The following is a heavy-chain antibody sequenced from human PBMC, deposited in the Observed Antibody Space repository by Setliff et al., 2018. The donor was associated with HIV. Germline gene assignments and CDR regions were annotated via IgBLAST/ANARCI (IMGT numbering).Heavy chain of an antibody. CDR1: GGSISGHH. D-gene: IGHD2-15*01. J-gene: IGHJ5*02. V-gene: IGHV4-59*11. CDR3: AGYVGGGGGRGP. Sequence: SETLSLTCTVSGGSISGHHWSWIRQPPGKGLEWLGSADYNPSVKSRVTISLDTSRNQFSLKLTSVTAADTAVYYCAGYVGGGGGRGPWGQGTLVTVSS. CDR2: SA.